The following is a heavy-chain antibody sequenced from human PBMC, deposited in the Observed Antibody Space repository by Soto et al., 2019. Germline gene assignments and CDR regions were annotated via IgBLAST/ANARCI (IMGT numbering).Heavy chain of an antibody. D-gene: IGHD6-19*01. V-gene: IGHV3-23*01. CDR3: ARRGSVSYYDY. CDR2: ISGSGDST. Sequence: EVQLLESGGGLVQPGGSLRLSCAASGFTFSSYAMRWVRQAPVKGLEWVSAISGSGDSTYYADSVKGRFTISRDKSKNTLYLQMNSLRAEDTAVYYCARRGSVSYYDYWGQGTLVTVSS. CDR1: GFTFSSYA. J-gene: IGHJ4*02.